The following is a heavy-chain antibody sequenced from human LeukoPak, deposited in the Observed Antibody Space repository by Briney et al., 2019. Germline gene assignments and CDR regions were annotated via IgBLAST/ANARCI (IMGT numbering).Heavy chain of an antibody. V-gene: IGHV3-64*02. CDR2: IISHGGST. Sequence: AGSLRLSCAASGFTFSGYTLHWVRQAPGKGLEYVSAIISHGGSTHYADSVKGRFTVSRDNSKNTLYLQMDSLRAEDMAVYYCARITMGATSANFYYYFLDAWGKGTTVTVSS. CDR3: ARITMGATSANFYYYFLDA. D-gene: IGHD3-3*01. J-gene: IGHJ6*03. CDR1: GFTFSGYT.